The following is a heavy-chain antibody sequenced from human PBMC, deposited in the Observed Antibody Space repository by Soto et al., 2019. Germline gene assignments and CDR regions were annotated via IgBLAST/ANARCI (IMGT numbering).Heavy chain of an antibody. J-gene: IGHJ4*02. CDR1: GGSFSCHY. CDR3: ARGTSWQLPFDY. V-gene: IGHV4-34*01. CDR2: INHSGSV. Sequence: SETLSLTCAVYGGSFSCHYWSWIRQSPGKGLEWIGEINHSGSVNYNPSLKSRVTILVDTSKNQFSLKVSSVTAADTAVYYCARGTSWQLPFDYWGQGTLVTVSS. D-gene: IGHD6-13*01.